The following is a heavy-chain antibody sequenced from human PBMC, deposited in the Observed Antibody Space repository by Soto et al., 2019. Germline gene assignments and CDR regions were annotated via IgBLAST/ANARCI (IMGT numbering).Heavy chain of an antibody. CDR1: GGTFSSYA. CDR3: ARDPGGYCSGGSCNQDY. CDR2: LIPIFGTA. D-gene: IGHD2-15*01. J-gene: IGHJ4*02. Sequence: QVQLVQSGAEVKKPGSSVKVSCKASGGTFSSYAISWVRQAPGQGLEWMGGLIPIFGTANYAQKFQGRVTITADESTSTAYMELSSLRSEDTAVYYCARDPGGYCSGGSCNQDYWGQGTLVTVSS. V-gene: IGHV1-69*01.